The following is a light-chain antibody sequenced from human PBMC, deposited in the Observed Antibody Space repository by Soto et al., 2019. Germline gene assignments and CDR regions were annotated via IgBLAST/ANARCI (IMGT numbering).Light chain of an antibody. CDR2: VAS. CDR1: QDISTY. Sequence: DIQLTQSPSFLSASVGDRVTLTCRASQDISTYLAWYQQKPGKAPNLLIYVASTLQDGVPSRFSGTGSGTEYTLTLTTLQPADFATYYCQQLDSYPLTFGGGTEVEIK. CDR3: QQLDSYPLT. J-gene: IGKJ4*01. V-gene: IGKV1-9*01.